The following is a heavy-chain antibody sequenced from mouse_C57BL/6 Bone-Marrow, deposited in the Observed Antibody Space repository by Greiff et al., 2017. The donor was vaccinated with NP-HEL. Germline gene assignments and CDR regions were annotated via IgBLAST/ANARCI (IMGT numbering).Heavy chain of an antibody. V-gene: IGHV14-4*01. J-gene: IGHJ2*01. D-gene: IGHD4-1*01. CDR3: TTWELGLYYFDY. Sequence: VQLQQSGAELVRPGASVKLSCTASGFNIKDDYMHWVKQRPEQGLEWIGWIDPENGDTEYASKFQGKATITADTSSNTAYLQRSSLTSEDTAVYYCTTWELGLYYFDYWGQGTTLTVSS. CDR1: GFNIKDDY. CDR2: IDPENGDT.